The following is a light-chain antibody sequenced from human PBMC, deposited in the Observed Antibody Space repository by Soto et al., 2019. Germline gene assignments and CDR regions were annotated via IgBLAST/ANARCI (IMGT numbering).Light chain of an antibody. V-gene: IGKV2-28*01. Sequence: DIVMTQSPLSLPVTLGEPASISCKSSQSLLHSDVYNSLDWYLQKPGQSPQLLIYLGSNRASGVPDRLSGSGSGTDFTLKISRVEAEDVGVYYCIQGLQTPAITFGGGTKVEIK. J-gene: IGKJ4*01. CDR1: QSLLHSDVYNS. CDR2: LGS. CDR3: IQGLQTPAIT.